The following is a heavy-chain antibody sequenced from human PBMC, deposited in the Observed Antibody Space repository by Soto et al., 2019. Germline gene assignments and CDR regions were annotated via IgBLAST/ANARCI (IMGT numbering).Heavy chain of an antibody. CDR3: ARWLRLVVAAEYDAFDI. V-gene: IGHV1-69*12. D-gene: IGHD2-15*01. CDR1: GGTFSSYA. Sequence: QVQLVQSGAEVKKPGSSVKVSCKASGGTFSSYAISWVRQAPGQGLEWMGGIIPIFGTANYAQKFQGRVTITADESASTADMELSRLRSEDTAVYYCARWLRLVVAAEYDAFDIWGQGTMVTVSS. J-gene: IGHJ3*02. CDR2: IIPIFGTA.